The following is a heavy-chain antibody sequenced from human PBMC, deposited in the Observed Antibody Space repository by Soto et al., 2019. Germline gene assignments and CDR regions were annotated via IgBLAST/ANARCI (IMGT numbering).Heavy chain of an antibody. CDR1: GGTFSSYT. D-gene: IGHD4-17*01. Sequence: QVQLVQSGAEVKKPGSSVKVSCKASGGTFSSYTISWVRQAPGQGLEWMGRIIPILGIANYAQKFQGRVTITADKSTSTAYMELSSLRSEDTAVYYCARDHLRYGDPGYWGQGTLVTVSS. J-gene: IGHJ4*02. CDR2: IIPILGIA. V-gene: IGHV1-69*08. CDR3: ARDHLRYGDPGY.